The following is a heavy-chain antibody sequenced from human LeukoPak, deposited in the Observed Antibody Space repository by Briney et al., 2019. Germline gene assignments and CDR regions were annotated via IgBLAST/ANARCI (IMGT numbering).Heavy chain of an antibody. J-gene: IGHJ4*02. Sequence: SETLSLTCTVSGGSISSSSYYWGWIRQPPGKGLEWIGSVYYSGSTNYNPSLKSRVTISVDTSKNQFSLKLSSVTAADTAVYYCARGVRKQLVYFDYWGQGTLVTVSS. CDR3: ARGVRKQLVYFDY. CDR2: VYYSGST. D-gene: IGHD6-6*01. V-gene: IGHV4-39*07. CDR1: GGSISSSSYY.